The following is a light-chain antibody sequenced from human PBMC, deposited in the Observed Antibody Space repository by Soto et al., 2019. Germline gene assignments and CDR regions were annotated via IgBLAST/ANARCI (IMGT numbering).Light chain of an antibody. V-gene: IGKV3-20*01. Sequence: EIVLTQSPGTLSLSPGERATLSCRASQSVSSNNLAWYQQRPGQAPRVVIYGASTRATGIPERFSGSGSGTDFTLTISGLEPEDFAVYYCQKYGRSPFTFGPGTKVDIK. CDR2: GAS. J-gene: IGKJ3*01. CDR1: QSVSSNN. CDR3: QKYGRSPFT.